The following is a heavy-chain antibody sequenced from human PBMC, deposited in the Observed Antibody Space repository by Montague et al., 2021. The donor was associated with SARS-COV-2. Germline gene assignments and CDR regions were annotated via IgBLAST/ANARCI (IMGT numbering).Heavy chain of an antibody. CDR2: IYYSGST. Sequence: SXTLSLTCTVSGGSISSSSYYWGWIRQPPGKGLEWIGSIYYSGSTYYNPSLKSRVTISVDTSKNQFSLKLSSVTAADTAVYYCARLRDIVVVPAAFDYWGQGTLVTVSS. CDR3: ARLRDIVVVPAAFDY. V-gene: IGHV4-39*01. CDR1: GGSISSSSYY. D-gene: IGHD2-2*01. J-gene: IGHJ4*02.